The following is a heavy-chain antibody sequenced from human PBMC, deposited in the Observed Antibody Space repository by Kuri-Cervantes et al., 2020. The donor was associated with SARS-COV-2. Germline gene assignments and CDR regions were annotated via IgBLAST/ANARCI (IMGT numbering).Heavy chain of an antibody. Sequence: GESLKISCAASGFTFSSYWMDWVRQAPGKGLEWVANISQDAGDKNCVDSVRGRFTISRDNAKNSLYLQMNSLGAEDTAVYYCARDHGGALDTWGQGTLVTVSS. CDR1: GFTFSSYW. CDR2: ISQDAGDK. V-gene: IGHV3-7*01. J-gene: IGHJ5*02. D-gene: IGHD3-16*01. CDR3: ARDHGGALDT.